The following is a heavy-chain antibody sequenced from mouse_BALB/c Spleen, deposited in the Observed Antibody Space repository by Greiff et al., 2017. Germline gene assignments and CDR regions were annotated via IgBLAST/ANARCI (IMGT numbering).Heavy chain of an antibody. V-gene: IGHV1-14*01. Sequence: VQLQQSGPELVKPGASVKMSCKASGYTFTSYVMHWVKQKPGQGLEWIGYINPYNDGTKYNEKFKGKATLTSDKSSSTAYMELSSLTSEDSAVYYCARGGARTGTRAWFAYWGQGTLVTVSA. D-gene: IGHD4-1*01. CDR1: GYTFTSYV. CDR2: INPYNDGT. J-gene: IGHJ3*01. CDR3: ARGGARTGTRAWFAY.